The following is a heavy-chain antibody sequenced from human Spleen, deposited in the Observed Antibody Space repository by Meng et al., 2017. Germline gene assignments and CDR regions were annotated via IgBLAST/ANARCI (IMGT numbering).Heavy chain of an antibody. J-gene: IGHJ4*02. Sequence: QVHLQESGPGLVKPSQTLSLTCTVSGGSINNADYYWSWIRQPPGKGLEWIGYIYYSGSTYYNPSLKSRVTMSVDTSKDQFSLKLSSVTAADTAVYYCARVGACSGGSCYYRLFDYWGQGTLVTVSS. D-gene: IGHD2-15*01. CDR2: IYYSGST. CDR1: GGSINNADYY. V-gene: IGHV4-30-4*01. CDR3: ARVGACSGGSCYYRLFDY.